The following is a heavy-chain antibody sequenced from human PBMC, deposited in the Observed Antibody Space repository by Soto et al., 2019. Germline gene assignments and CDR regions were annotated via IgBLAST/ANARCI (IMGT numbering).Heavy chain of an antibody. CDR2: ISGSGGST. J-gene: IGHJ5*02. CDR1: GFTFSSYA. CDR3: AKDRDRIQLWLEL. Sequence: GGSLRLSCAASGFTFSSYAMSWVRQDPGKGLEWVSAISGSGGSTYYADSVKGRFTISRDNSKNTLYLQMNSLRAEDTAVYYCAKDRDRIQLWLELWGQGTLVTVSS. V-gene: IGHV3-23*01. D-gene: IGHD5-18*01.